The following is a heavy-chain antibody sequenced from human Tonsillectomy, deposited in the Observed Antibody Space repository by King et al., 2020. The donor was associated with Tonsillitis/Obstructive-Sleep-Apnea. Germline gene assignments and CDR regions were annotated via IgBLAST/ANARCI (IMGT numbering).Heavy chain of an antibody. CDR2: IYYSGST. D-gene: IGHD3-3*01. Sequence: QLQESGPGLVKPSQTLSLTCTVSGGSISSGGYYWRWIRQHPGKGLEWIGYIYYSGSTYYNPSLKSLVTISVDTSKNQFSLKLSSVTAADTAVYYCARVTYDFWSGQGWFDPWGQGTLVTVSS. J-gene: IGHJ5*02. CDR1: GGSISSGGYY. CDR3: ARVTYDFWSGQGWFDP. V-gene: IGHV4-31*01.